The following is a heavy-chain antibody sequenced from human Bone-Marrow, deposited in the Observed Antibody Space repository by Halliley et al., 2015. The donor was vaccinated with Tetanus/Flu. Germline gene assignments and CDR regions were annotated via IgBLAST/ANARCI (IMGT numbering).Heavy chain of an antibody. CDR2: ISAYNGNT. Sequence: WISAYNGNTDHPQKFQGRVTMTTDTSTSTAYMELRSLRSDDTAVYYCARSVLPVGATPWYFDLWGRGTLVTVSS. V-gene: IGHV1-18*01. CDR3: ARSVLPVGATPWYFDL. D-gene: IGHD1-26*01. J-gene: IGHJ2*01.